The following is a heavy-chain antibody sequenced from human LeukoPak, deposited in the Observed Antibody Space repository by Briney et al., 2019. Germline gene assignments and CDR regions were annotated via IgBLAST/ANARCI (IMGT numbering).Heavy chain of an antibody. J-gene: IGHJ4*01. V-gene: IGHV3-74*01. Sequence: GGSLRLSCAASGFTFSSYWMHWVRQAPGYGLVWVSHINSDGSITRYADSVKGRFTISRDNAKNTVYLQMNSLRVEDTSVYYCARGHQPDYEHFWQNWGHGTLVTVSS. CDR1: GFTFSSYW. CDR3: ARGHQPDYEHFWQN. D-gene: IGHD4-17*01. CDR2: INSDGSIT.